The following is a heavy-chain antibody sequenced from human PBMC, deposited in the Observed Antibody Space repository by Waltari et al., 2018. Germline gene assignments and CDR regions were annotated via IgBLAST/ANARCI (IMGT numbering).Heavy chain of an antibody. CDR1: GSTFSSSE. Sequence: EVHVVESGGGWVQPGGSLRLSCTASGSTFSSSELIWVRQAPGKGLEWISYIDNSGNTVYYADSVKGRFTISRDNAKNSLFLLMNSLRAEDTAVYYCARPSTEYYFYYYYMDVWGKGTTVTVS. CDR2: IDNSGNTV. V-gene: IGHV3-48*03. CDR3: ARPSTEYYFYYYYMDV. J-gene: IGHJ6*03.